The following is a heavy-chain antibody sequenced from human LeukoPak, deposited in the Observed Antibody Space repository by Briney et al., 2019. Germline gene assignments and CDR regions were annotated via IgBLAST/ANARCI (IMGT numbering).Heavy chain of an antibody. J-gene: IGHJ4*02. D-gene: IGHD3-10*01. Sequence: GGSLRLSCAASGFAFSSYGMHWVRQAPGKGLEWVAYIHYDSSTEDYADSVKGRFTISRDNSKNTLYLQMNSLRAEDTAVYYCARARGATGSGSYSFDYWGQGTLVTVSS. CDR2: IHYDSSTE. V-gene: IGHV3-30*02. CDR1: GFAFSSYG. CDR3: ARARGATGSGSYSFDY.